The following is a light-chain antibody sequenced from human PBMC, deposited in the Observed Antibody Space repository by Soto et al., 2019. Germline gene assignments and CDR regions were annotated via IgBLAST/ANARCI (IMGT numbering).Light chain of an antibody. V-gene: IGKV1-9*01. J-gene: IGKJ4*01. CDR1: QDIAIY. Sequence: IQLTQSPSSLSASVADTVTIPYRASQDIAIYLAWYRQKLGEGPKLLIYATSTLYGGVPSRFSVTASGRDFALTITSLQAEASATYKLHQLRMYPSTFGGGTKVDIK. CDR2: ATS. CDR3: HQLRMYPST.